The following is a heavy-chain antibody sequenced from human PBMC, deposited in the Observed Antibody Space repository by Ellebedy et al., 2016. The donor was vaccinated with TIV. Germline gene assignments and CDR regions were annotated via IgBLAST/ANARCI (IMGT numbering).Heavy chain of an antibody. Sequence: PSETLSLTCAVYGGSFSGYYWMHWVRQAPGKGLEWVSRIDSDGHTTRYADLVEGRFTISRDNAKNTLYLQMNSLRAEDTALYYCARDGDHHVDLDNWGQGTLVTVSS. CDR2: IDSDGHTT. CDR1: GGSFSGYYW. J-gene: IGHJ4*02. V-gene: IGHV3-74*01. D-gene: IGHD5-12*01. CDR3: ARDGDHHVDLDN.